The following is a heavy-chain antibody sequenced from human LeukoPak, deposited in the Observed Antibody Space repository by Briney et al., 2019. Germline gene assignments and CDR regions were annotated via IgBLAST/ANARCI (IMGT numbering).Heavy chain of an antibody. D-gene: IGHD2-2*02. J-gene: IGHJ6*02. Sequence: SETLSPTCAVSVGSISSGNWWSWVRQSPGKGLEWIGEIYHNGTPNYSPSLKSRVTISADTFKNHFSLKLTSVTAADTAVYYCATAPILRGEGGEHYKYGMDVWGQGTTVIVSS. V-gene: IGHV4-4*02. CDR2: IYHNGTP. CDR3: ATAPILRGEGGEHYKYGMDV. CDR1: VGSISSGNW.